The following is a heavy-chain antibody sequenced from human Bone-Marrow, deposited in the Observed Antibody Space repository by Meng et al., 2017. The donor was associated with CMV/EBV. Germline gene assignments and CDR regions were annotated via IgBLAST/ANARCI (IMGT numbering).Heavy chain of an antibody. D-gene: IGHD3-3*01. Sequence: ESLKISCAASGFTFSSYAMSWVRQPPGKGLEWIGEINHSGSTNYNPSLKSRVTISVDTSKNQFSLKLSSVTAADTAVYYCARGRDDFWSGYSGYWGQGTLVTVSS. J-gene: IGHJ4*02. V-gene: IGHV4-34*01. CDR3: ARGRDDFWSGYSGY. CDR2: INHSGST. CDR1: GFTFSSYA.